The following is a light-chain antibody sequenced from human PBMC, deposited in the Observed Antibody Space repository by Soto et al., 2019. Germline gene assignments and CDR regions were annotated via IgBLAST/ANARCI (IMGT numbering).Light chain of an antibody. CDR1: SSDVGGYDY. CDR3: SSYTNSGTVL. CDR2: NVR. J-gene: IGLJ2*01. Sequence: QSALTQPASVSGSPGQSITISCTGTSSDVGGYDYVSGYQQYAGKAPKLTIYNVRNRPSGVSNRFSGSKSGNTASLTISGLQPEDEAEYFCSSYTNSGTVLFGGGTKLTVL. V-gene: IGLV2-14*01.